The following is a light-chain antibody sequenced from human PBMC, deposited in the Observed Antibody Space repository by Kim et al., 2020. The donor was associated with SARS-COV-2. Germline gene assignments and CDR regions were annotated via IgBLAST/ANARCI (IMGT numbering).Light chain of an antibody. V-gene: IGKV1-27*01. Sequence: DIQMTQSPSSLSASVGDRVTITCRASQGISNYVVWYQQKPGNAPKLLIYAASTLQSGVPSRFSGSGSGTDFTLIISSLQPEDVATYYCQKFDSAPPFTFGPGTKVDIK. J-gene: IGKJ3*01. CDR2: AAS. CDR3: QKFDSAPPFT. CDR1: QGISNY.